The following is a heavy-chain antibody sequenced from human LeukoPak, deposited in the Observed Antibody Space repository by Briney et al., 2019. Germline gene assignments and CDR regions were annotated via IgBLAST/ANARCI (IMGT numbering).Heavy chain of an antibody. CDR3: ARRRYGMDV. CDR2: ISYDGSNK. CDR1: GFTFSSYG. J-gene: IGHJ6*02. Sequence: GRSLRLSCAASGFTFSSYGMHWVRQAPGKGLEWVAVISYDGSNKYYADSVKGRFTISRDNSKNTLYLQMNSLRAEDTAVYYCARRRYGMDVWGQGTTVTVSS. V-gene: IGHV3-30*19.